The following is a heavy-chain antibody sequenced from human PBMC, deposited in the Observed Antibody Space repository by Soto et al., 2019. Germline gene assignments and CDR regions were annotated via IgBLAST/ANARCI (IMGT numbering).Heavy chain of an antibody. CDR3: ARDMSGGSSWYEFDS. J-gene: IGHJ4*02. CDR1: GDSIRSSY. CDR2: VYHTGTT. D-gene: IGHD6-13*01. Sequence: SETLSLTCTVSGDSIRSSYWSWVRQPPGRGLEWIGYVYHTGTTNSNPSLKTRVTISADTSKNLFPLKLISVTPADTAAYFCARDMSGGSSWYEFDSWGPGTLVTVSS. V-gene: IGHV4-59*01.